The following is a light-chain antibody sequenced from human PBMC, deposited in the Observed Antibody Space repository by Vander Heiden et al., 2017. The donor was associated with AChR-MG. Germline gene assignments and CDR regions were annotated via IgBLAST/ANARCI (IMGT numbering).Light chain of an antibody. CDR2: GAS. V-gene: IGKV3-15*01. J-gene: IGKJ2*01. CDR1: QSVSTN. Sequence: IVMTQSPDTLSVSPGERATLSCRASQSVSTNLAWYQQKPGQAPRLLMYGASTRATGIPARFSGSGSGTEFTLTISRLQSEDFAVYYCQQYNNWPYTFGQGTKLEIK. CDR3: QQYNNWPYT.